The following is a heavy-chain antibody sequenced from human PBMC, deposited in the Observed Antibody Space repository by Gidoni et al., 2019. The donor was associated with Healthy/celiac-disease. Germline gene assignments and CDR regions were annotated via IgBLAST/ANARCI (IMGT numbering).Heavy chain of an antibody. CDR3: AREVEKIYDFWSYYYYYYYMDV. CDR1: GCTFGSDS. V-gene: IGHV3-21*01. Sequence: EVQLVESGGGLVKPGGSLRLSWAASGCTFGSDSMNWACQYPGKGLELVSSISSSSSYIYYADTVKGRFTISRDNAKNSLYLQMNSLRAEDTAVYYCAREVEKIYDFWSYYYYYYYMDVWGKGTTVTVSS. CDR2: ISSSSSYI. J-gene: IGHJ6*03. D-gene: IGHD3-3*01.